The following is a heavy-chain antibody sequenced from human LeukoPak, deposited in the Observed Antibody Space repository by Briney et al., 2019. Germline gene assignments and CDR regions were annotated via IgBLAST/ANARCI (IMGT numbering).Heavy chain of an antibody. CDR1: GFTFSTYA. Sequence: GGSLRLSCAASGFTFSTYAMHWVRQAPGKGLEYVSSISGGGGSTYYANSLKGRFTISRDNSKNTLYLQMNSLRAEDTAVYYCAKVSLRWWGYVDYWGQGTLVTVSS. V-gene: IGHV3-64*01. J-gene: IGHJ4*02. D-gene: IGHD4-23*01. CDR2: ISGGGGST. CDR3: AKVSLRWWGYVDY.